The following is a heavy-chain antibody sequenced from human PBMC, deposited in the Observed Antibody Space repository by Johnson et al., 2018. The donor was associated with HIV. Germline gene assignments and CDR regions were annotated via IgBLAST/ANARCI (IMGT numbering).Heavy chain of an antibody. V-gene: IGHV3-66*01. D-gene: IGHD3-3*02. CDR2: IYSGVNT. CDR1: EFTVRSNF. J-gene: IGHJ3*01. Sequence: VQLVESGGGLVQPGGSLRLSCAVSEFTVRSNFMSWVRQAPGKGLEWVSVIYSGVNTYYADSVKGRFTISRDNSKNTLYLQMNSLRVEDTALYYCARAQLIFPKNAFDFWGQGTMVTVSS. CDR3: ARAQLIFPKNAFDF.